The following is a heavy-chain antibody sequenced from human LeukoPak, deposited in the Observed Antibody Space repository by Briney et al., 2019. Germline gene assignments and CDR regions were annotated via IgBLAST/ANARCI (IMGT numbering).Heavy chain of an antibody. J-gene: IGHJ4*02. Sequence: PSETLSLTCAVSGGSISSSNWRSWVRQSPGKGLEWIGEIYHSGTTNYNPSLKSRVTISVDKSKNQFSLKLSSVTAADTAVYYCAVKGAVSGSFDYWGQGTLVTVSS. CDR2: IYHSGTT. CDR1: GGSISSSNW. V-gene: IGHV4-4*02. D-gene: IGHD5-12*01. CDR3: AVKGAVSGSFDY.